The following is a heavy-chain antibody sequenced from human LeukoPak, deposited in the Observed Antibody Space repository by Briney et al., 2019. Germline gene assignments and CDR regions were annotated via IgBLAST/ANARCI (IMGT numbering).Heavy chain of an antibody. CDR1: GYSLTSYF. J-gene: IGHJ3*01. CDR2: INPSAGST. Sequence: ASVKVPCKASGYSLTSYFMHWVRQAPGQGLEWMAMINPSAGSTDYAQKFQGRVTVTRDTSTSTVSMELRSLRSEDTAVYYCARDLAFTGTTRGLGEAFEFWGQGTMVTVSS. D-gene: IGHD1-1*01. CDR3: ARDLAFTGTTRGLGEAFEF. V-gene: IGHV1-46*01.